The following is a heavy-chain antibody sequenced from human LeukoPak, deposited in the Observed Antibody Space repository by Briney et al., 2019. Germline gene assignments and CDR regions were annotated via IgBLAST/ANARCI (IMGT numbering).Heavy chain of an antibody. D-gene: IGHD3-10*01. CDR2: IYYTGNT. CDR3: AGHGSREGRRYYYGSGSYYTPAAFDI. V-gene: IGHV4-59*04. Sequence: SETLSLTCTVSGDSITGYYWGWIRQPPGKGLEWIGNIYYTGNTYYNASLKSRVTISVDTSKNQFSLKLSSVTAADTAVYYCAGHGSREGRRYYYGSGSYYTPAAFDIWGQGTMVTVSS. CDR1: GDSITGYY. J-gene: IGHJ3*02.